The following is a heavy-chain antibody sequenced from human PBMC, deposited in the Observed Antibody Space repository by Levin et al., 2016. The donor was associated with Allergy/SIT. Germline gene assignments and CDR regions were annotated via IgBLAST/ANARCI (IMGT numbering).Heavy chain of an antibody. V-gene: IGHV3-23*01. D-gene: IGHD1-1*01. CDR2: ISGSGGST. J-gene: IGHJ6*02. CDR3: ARTGYYGMDV. Sequence: VRQAPGKGLEWVSAISGSGGSTYYADSVKGRFTISRHNSKNTLYLQMNSLRAEDTAVYYCARTGYYGMDVWGQGTTVTVSS.